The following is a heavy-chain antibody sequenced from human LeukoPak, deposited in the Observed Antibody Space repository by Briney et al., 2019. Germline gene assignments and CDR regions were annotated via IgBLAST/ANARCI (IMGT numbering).Heavy chain of an antibody. Sequence: GGSLRLSCAASGFTFSNYAVNWVRQAPGKGLEWVSAISGGGDFIYYAESVKGRFTISRDNSKSTVYLQMNSLRAEDTAIYYCARTNTVYGDFDYWGQGVLVTVSS. J-gene: IGHJ4*02. D-gene: IGHD5/OR15-5a*01. CDR1: GFTFSNYA. V-gene: IGHV3-23*01. CDR2: ISGGGDFI. CDR3: ARTNTVYGDFDY.